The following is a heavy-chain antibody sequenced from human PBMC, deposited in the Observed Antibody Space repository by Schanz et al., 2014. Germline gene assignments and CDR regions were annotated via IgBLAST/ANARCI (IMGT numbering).Heavy chain of an antibody. J-gene: IGHJ5*02. D-gene: IGHD3-22*01. Sequence: QVHLVQSGAEVKKPGSSEKVSCKASGGTFSSDTFSWVRQAPGQGLEWMGRIVPIAGITNYAQRFQGRVTITADKSSDTAYMELSSLRSEDTAVYYCAREVGLYDSGWFDPWGQGTLVTVSS. CDR1: GGTFSSDT. CDR2: IVPIAGIT. CDR3: AREVGLYDSGWFDP. V-gene: IGHV1-69*08.